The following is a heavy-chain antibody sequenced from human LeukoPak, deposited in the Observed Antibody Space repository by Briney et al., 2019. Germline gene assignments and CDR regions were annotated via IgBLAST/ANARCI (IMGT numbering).Heavy chain of an antibody. D-gene: IGHD3-22*01. V-gene: IGHV3-30*18. Sequence: GGSLRLSCAASGFTFGSYGMHWVRQAPGKGLEWVAVISYDGSNKYYADSVKGRFTISRDNSKNTLYLQMNSLRAEDTAVYYCAKLYYYDSSGYPDYLNAFDIWGQGTMVTVSS. CDR1: GFTFGSYG. CDR2: ISYDGSNK. CDR3: AKLYYYDSSGYPDYLNAFDI. J-gene: IGHJ3*02.